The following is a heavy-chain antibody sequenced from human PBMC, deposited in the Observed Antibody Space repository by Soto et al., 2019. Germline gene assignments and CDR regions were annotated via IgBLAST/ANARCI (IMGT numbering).Heavy chain of an antibody. J-gene: IGHJ6*02. Sequence: GGSLRLSCAASGFTFSSYWMSWVRQAPGKGLEWVANIKQDGSEKYYVDSVKGRFTISRDNAKNSLYLQMNSLRAEDTAVYYCARDFVVVAPDVYYYGMDVWGQGTTVTVSS. D-gene: IGHD2-15*01. CDR3: ARDFVVVAPDVYYYGMDV. CDR2: IKQDGSEK. V-gene: IGHV3-7*05. CDR1: GFTFSSYW.